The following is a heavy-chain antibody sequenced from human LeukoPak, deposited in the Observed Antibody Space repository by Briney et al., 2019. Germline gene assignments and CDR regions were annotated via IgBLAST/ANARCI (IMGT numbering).Heavy chain of an antibody. D-gene: IGHD1-1*01. CDR1: GFTFSSYE. CDR3: AREETADYFDY. J-gene: IGHJ4*02. V-gene: IGHV3-48*03. Sequence: PGGPLRLSCAASGFTFSSYEMNWVRQSPGKGLEWISYITRSGNTIYYADSVKGRFTISRDNGKNSLYLQMNSLRAEDTAVYYCAREETADYFDYWGQGTLVTVSA. CDR2: ITRSGNTI.